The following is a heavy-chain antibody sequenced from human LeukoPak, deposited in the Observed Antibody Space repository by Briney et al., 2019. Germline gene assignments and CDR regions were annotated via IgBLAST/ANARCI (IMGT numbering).Heavy chain of an antibody. J-gene: IGHJ4*02. CDR2: ISSSSSYI. V-gene: IGHV3-21*01. D-gene: IGHD4-17*01. CDR3: ARDHAPDYGDLVDY. CDR1: GFTFNNYS. Sequence: PGKSLRLSCAASGFTFNNYSMNWVRQAPGKGLEWVSSISSSSSYIYYADSVKGRFTISRDNAKNSLYLQMNSLRAEDTAVYYCARDHAPDYGDLVDYWGQGTLVTVSS.